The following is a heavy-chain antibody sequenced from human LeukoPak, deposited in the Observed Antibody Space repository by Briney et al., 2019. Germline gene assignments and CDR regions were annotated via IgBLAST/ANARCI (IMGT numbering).Heavy chain of an antibody. V-gene: IGHV4-4*07. CDR3: TLVGATKRNYFDY. D-gene: IGHD1-26*01. CDR2: IYTSGST. CDR1: GGSISSYY. J-gene: IGHJ4*02. Sequence: SETPSLTCTVSGGSISSYYWSWIRQPAGKGLEWIGRIYTSGSTNYNPSLKSRVTMSVDTSKNQFSLKLSSVTAADTAVYYCTLVGATKRNYFDYWGQGTLVTVSS.